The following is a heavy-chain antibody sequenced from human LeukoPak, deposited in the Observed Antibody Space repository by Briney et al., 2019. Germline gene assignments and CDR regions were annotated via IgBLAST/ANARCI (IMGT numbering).Heavy chain of an antibody. CDR2: IYPGDSDT. J-gene: IGHJ5*02. Sequence: GESLKISCKGSGFSFTSNWIAWVRQMPGKGLEWMGIIYPGDSDTRYSPSFQGQVTISADKSISTAYLQWSSLKASDTAMYYCARLRQDIVVVVAATHNWFDPWGQGTLVTVSS. CDR1: GFSFTSNW. CDR3: ARLRQDIVVVVAATHNWFDP. V-gene: IGHV5-51*01. D-gene: IGHD2-15*01.